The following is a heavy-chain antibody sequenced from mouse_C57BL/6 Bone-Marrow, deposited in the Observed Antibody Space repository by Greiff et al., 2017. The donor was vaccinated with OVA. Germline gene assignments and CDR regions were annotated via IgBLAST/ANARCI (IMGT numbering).Heavy chain of an antibody. CDR2: IYPRSGNT. J-gene: IGHJ1*03. D-gene: IGHD1-1*01. CDR1: GYTFTSYG. V-gene: IGHV1-81*01. CDR3: ARLGTTVVARWYFDV. Sequence: VKLVESGAELARPGASVKLSCKASGYTFTSYGISWVKQRTGQGLEWIGEIYPRSGNTYYNEKFKGKATLTADKSSSTAYMELRSLTSEDSAVYFCARLGTTVVARWYFDVWGTGTTVTVSS.